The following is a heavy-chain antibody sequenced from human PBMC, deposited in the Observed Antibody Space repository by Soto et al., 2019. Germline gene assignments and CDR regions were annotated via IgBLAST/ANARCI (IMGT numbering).Heavy chain of an antibody. CDR3: ARVDYYDSSGYYRGDY. CDR2: IIPIFGTA. Sequence: QVQLVQSGAEVKKPGSSVKVSCKASGGTFSSYAISWVRQAPGQGLEWMGGIIPIFGTANYAQKFQGRVTITADEDTIXAYMELSSLRSEDTAVYYCARVDYYDSSGYYRGDYWGQGTLVTVSS. V-gene: IGHV1-69*12. J-gene: IGHJ4*02. D-gene: IGHD3-22*01. CDR1: GGTFSSYA.